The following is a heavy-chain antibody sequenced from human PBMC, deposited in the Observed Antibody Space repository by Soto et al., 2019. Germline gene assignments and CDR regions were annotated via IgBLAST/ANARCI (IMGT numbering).Heavy chain of an antibody. D-gene: IGHD3-22*01. Sequence: ESGGGVVQPGRSLRLSCAASGFTFSSYGMHWVRQAPGKGLEWVAVISYDGSNKYYADSVKGRFTISRDNSKNTLYLQMNSLRAEDTAVYYCAKDSISYYYDSSGYGFDYWGQGTLVTVSS. CDR2: ISYDGSNK. CDR3: AKDSISYYYDSSGYGFDY. CDR1: GFTFSSYG. J-gene: IGHJ4*02. V-gene: IGHV3-30*18.